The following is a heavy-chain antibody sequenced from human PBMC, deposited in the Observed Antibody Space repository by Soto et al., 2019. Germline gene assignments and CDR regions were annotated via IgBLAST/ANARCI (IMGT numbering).Heavy chain of an antibody. J-gene: IGHJ6*02. V-gene: IGHV3-23*01. CDR3: AKCARSAAGNFFYYYGMDV. CDR1: GFTFSSYA. CDR2: ISGSGGST. Sequence: GGSLRLSCAASGFTFSSYAMSWVRQAPGKGLEWVSAISGSGGSTYYADSVKGRFTISRDNSKNTLYLQMNSLAAEDTAVYYCAKCARSAAGNFFYYYGMDVWGQGTTVTVSS. D-gene: IGHD1-7*01.